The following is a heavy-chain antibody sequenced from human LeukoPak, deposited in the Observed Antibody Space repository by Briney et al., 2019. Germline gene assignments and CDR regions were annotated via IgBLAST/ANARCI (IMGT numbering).Heavy chain of an antibody. J-gene: IGHJ3*01. D-gene: IGHD1-14*01. CDR3: ARKSSPPGTYLADDAFDV. CDR1: GYSFTSYW. Sequence: GESLKISCKGSGYSFTSYWIGWVRQMPGKGLEWMGLIYPGDSDTRYSPSFQAQVTISADKSVNTAHLQWTNLKASDTAMYYCARKSSPPGTYLADDAFDVWGQGTMATVSS. CDR2: IYPGDSDT. V-gene: IGHV5-51*01.